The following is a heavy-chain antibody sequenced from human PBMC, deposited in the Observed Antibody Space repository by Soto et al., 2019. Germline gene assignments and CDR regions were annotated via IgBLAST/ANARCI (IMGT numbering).Heavy chain of an antibody. J-gene: IGHJ5*02. Sequence: QVQLVQSGAEVKKPGSSVKVSCKASGGTFSSYAISWVRQAPGQGLEWMGGIIPIFGTANYAQKFQGRVTIRADESRSKAYQELGRLGSAEPAVYYCAGGGGDYDFWRGSPGPWGQGPLVTVSS. D-gene: IGHD3-3*01. CDR3: AGGGGDYDFWRGSPGP. CDR1: GGTFSSYA. V-gene: IGHV1-69*01. CDR2: IIPIFGTA.